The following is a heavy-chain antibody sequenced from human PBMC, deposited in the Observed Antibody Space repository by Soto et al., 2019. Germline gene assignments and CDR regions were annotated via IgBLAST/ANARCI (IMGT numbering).Heavy chain of an antibody. J-gene: IGHJ4*02. CDR2: TTVSGGET. CDR1: GFTFNNYG. Sequence: EVQLLESGGGLVQPGGSLRLSCVASGFTFNNYGMTWVRQAPGKGLEWVSGTTVSGGETYYADSVRGRFPISRDNSKSTLLLQMNSLRAEDTAVYYCGKGGTGDVGDHWGQGTLVTVSS. D-gene: IGHD3-16*01. CDR3: GKGGTGDVGDH. V-gene: IGHV3-23*01.